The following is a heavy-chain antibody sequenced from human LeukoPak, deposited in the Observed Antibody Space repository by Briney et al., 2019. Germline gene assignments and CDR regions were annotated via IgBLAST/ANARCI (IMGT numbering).Heavy chain of an antibody. D-gene: IGHD6-13*01. CDR3: ARIGYSSSSFDY. J-gene: IGHJ4*02. V-gene: IGHV3-7*01. Sequence: HPGGSLRLSCAPSGFRFTNYWMSWVRQAPGKGLEWVANIKQDGSEKDYVDSMKGRFTISRDNAKNSVYLQVNSLRAEDTAVYYCARIGYSSSSFDYWGQGTLVTVSS. CDR2: IKQDGSEK. CDR1: GFRFTNYW.